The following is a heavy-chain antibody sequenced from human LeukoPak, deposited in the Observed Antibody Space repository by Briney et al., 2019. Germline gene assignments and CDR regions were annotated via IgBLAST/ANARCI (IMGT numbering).Heavy chain of an antibody. CDR3: ASGTLSAALAGTPLYHYYYYMDV. D-gene: IGHD6-19*01. CDR2: IYYSGST. V-gene: IGHV4-59*01. Sequence: SETLSLTCTVSGGSISSYYWSWIRQPPGKGLEWIGYIYYSGSTNYNPSLKSRVTISVDTSKNQFSLKLSSVTAADTAVYYCASGTLSAALAGTPLYHYYYYMDVWGKGTTVTVSS. J-gene: IGHJ6*03. CDR1: GGSISSYY.